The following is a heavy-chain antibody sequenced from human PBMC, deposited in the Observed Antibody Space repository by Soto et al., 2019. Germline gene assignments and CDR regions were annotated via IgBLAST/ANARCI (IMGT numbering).Heavy chain of an antibody. Sequence: QVPLQESGPGLVTPAQTLSLTCTVSGGSIRSGGYYLSWIRQHPGKGLEWIGYIYYSGSTYYNPSLKSRVTISVDTSKNQFSLRPTSVPAADTAVYYCVRYDDGGSHAFDIWGQGTVVTVSS. CDR1: GGSIRSGGYY. CDR3: VRYDDGGSHAFDI. J-gene: IGHJ3*02. CDR2: IYYSGST. D-gene: IGHD3-16*01. V-gene: IGHV4-31*03.